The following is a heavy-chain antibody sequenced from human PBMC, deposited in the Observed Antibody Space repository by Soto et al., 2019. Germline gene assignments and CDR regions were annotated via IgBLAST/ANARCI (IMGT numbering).Heavy chain of an antibody. CDR1: GFSLTTSAAG. V-gene: IGHV2-5*01. Sequence: SGPTLVNPTQTLTVTCSFSGFSLTTSAAGVGWIGQTPGKALEWLAVIFGHGNEKYSPSLKNRLTVTNDTSKNHVVLTMTNMHPLDSATYYYAHMSYSGTYYFESWGQGTFVSVYS. CDR2: IFGHGNE. D-gene: IGHD1-26*01. CDR3: AHMSYSGTYYFES. J-gene: IGHJ4*02.